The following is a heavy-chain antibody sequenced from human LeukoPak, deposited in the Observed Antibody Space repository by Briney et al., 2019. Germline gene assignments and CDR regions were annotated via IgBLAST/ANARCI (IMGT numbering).Heavy chain of an antibody. D-gene: IGHD3-22*01. J-gene: IGHJ4*02. CDR2: VYYSGST. CDR1: GGSLSSYY. CDR3: ARHYYDSSGYPLKYYFDS. Sequence: SETLSLTCTVSGGSLSSYYWSWIRQPPGKGLEWIGYVYYSGSTNYNPSLKSRVAISIDTSNNQFSLKLSSVTAADTAVYYCARHYYDSSGYPLKYYFDSWGQGTLVTVSS. V-gene: IGHV4-59*08.